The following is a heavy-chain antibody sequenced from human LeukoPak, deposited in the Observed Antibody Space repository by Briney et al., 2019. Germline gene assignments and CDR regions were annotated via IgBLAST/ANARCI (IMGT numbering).Heavy chain of an antibody. J-gene: IGHJ3*02. CDR2: IYTRGST. V-gene: IGHV4-4*07. CDR1: GGSINNYY. Sequence: SSKTLSLTCTVSGGSINNYYWSWIRQPAGKGLEWIGRIYTRGSTNYNPSLKSRVTMSVDTSKNQFSLKLSSVTAADTAVYYCARGRYCSADICSGGDAFDIWGQGTMVSVSS. D-gene: IGHD2-15*01. CDR3: ARGRYCSADICSGGDAFDI.